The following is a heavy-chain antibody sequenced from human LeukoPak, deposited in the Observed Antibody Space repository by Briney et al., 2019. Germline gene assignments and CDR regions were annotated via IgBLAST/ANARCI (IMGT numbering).Heavy chain of an antibody. CDR2: FIPSFGTA. J-gene: IGHJ5*02. V-gene: IGHV1-69*06. CDR1: GSAFSIYA. CDR3: ARDARYYYGSGSYGRNWFDP. D-gene: IGHD3-10*01. Sequence: GSSVNLSCNSSGSAFSIYAISLMRHAPGQGLEWMGGFIPSFGTANYAQKVQGRVTITADKSTSTAYMELTSLRTEDTAVYYRARDARYYYGSGSYGRNWFDPWGQGTLVTVSS.